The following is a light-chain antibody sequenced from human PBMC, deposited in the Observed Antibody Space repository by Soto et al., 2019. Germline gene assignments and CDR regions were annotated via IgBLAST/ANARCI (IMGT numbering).Light chain of an antibody. Sequence: DIQMTQSPSSLSASVGDRVTISCRASQSISNFLNWYQQKPGKAPQLLIYAASRLHSGVPPRFSGSGAGTDFTLTISSLQPEDFATYFCQQSYTTVCSFGGGTKVDIK. CDR1: QSISNF. CDR3: QQSYTTVCS. J-gene: IGKJ4*01. V-gene: IGKV1-39*01. CDR2: AAS.